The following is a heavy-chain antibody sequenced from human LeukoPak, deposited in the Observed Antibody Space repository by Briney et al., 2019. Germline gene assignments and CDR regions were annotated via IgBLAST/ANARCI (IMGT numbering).Heavy chain of an antibody. J-gene: IGHJ4*02. CDR2: IYYSGST. V-gene: IGHV4-59*01. Sequence: SETLSLTCIVSGGSISHYYWSWIRQPPGKGLEWIGYIYYSGSTNYNPSLKSRVTISVDTSKNQFSLKLSSVTAADTAVYYCARVIYSYGLVDYWGQGTLVIVSS. D-gene: IGHD5-18*01. CDR3: ARVIYSYGLVDY. CDR1: GGSISHYY.